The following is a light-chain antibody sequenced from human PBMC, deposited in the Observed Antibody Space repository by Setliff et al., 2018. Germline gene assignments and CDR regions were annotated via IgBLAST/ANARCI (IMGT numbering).Light chain of an antibody. J-gene: IGLJ1*01. CDR1: SSDVGGYNH. CDR2: DVG. Sequence: QSVLTQPASVSGSPGQSITISCTGSSSDVGGYNHVSWYQQHPGKAPKLMIYDVGKRPSGVSNRFSGSKSGNTASLTISGLQAEDEADYNCSSYTGSNSHVFGTGTKVTV. CDR3: SSYTGSNSHV. V-gene: IGLV2-14*01.